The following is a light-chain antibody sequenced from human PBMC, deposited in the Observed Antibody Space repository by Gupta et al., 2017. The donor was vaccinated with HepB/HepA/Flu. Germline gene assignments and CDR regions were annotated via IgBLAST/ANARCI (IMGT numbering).Light chain of an antibody. CDR1: SSNIGAGFD. Sequence: QSVLTQPPSVSGAPGQRVTISCPGSSSNIGAGFDVHWYQQLPGTAPKLLIYGNSSRPSGVPDRFSGSKAGTSASLAITGLQAEDEADYYGQSYDSSLSGSVFGGGTKLTVL. CDR3: QSYDSSLSGSV. CDR2: GNS. J-gene: IGLJ3*02. V-gene: IGLV1-40*01.